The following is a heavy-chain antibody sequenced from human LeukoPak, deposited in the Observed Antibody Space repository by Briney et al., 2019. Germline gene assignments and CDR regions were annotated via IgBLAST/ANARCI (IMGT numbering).Heavy chain of an antibody. V-gene: IGHV3-23*01. D-gene: IGHD3-22*01. CDR2: ISGSGGST. CDR3: AKEGPGDYYDSSGIFDY. Sequence: GGSLRLSCAASGFTFSSYAMSWVRQAPGKGLEWVSAISGSGGSTYYADSVKGRFTISRDNSKNTPYLQMNSLRAEDTAVYYCAKEGPGDYYDSSGIFDYWGQGTLVTVSS. J-gene: IGHJ4*02. CDR1: GFTFSSYA.